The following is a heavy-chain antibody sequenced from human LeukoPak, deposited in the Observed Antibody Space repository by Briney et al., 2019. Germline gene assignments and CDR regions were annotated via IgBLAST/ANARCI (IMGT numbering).Heavy chain of an antibody. J-gene: IGHJ6*02. CDR1: GFTFSNYW. CDR3: ARDPYSSSWSYGMDV. D-gene: IGHD6-13*01. Sequence: GGSLRLSCTATGFTFSNYWMSWVRQTPEKGLEWVANIKQDGSGTVYVDSVKGRFTISRDNAQSSLYLQMNSLRAEDTAVYYCARDPYSSSWSYGMDVWGQGTAVTVSS. CDR2: IKQDGSGT. V-gene: IGHV3-7*05.